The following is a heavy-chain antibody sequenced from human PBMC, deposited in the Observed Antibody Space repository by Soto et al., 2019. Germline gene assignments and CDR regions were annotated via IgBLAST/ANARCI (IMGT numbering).Heavy chain of an antibody. Sequence: SETLSLTCAVSGASITSDGYSWSWIRQSPGKGLEWIGYIFHSGSTQYNPSLRGRVTISVDRSKNQFSLRLNSVTAADTAVYYCARDPSHWFDPWGQGALVTVPQ. CDR2: IFHSGST. CDR3: ARDPSHWFDP. CDR1: GASITSDGYS. V-gene: IGHV4-30-2*06. J-gene: IGHJ5*02.